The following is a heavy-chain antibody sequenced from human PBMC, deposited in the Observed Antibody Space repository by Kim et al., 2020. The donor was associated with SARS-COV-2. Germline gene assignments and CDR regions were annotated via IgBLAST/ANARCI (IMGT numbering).Heavy chain of an antibody. Sequence: GGSLRLSCAASGFTFSSYSMNWVRQAPGKGLEWVSYISSSSSTIYYADSVKGRFTISRDNAKNSLYLQMNSLRAEYTAVYYCAREGGIAVAGTRATYYYYYYGMDVWGPGTTVTVSS. V-gene: IGHV3-48*04. CDR3: AREGGIAVAGTRATYYYYYYGMDV. D-gene: IGHD6-19*01. J-gene: IGHJ6*02. CDR2: ISSSSSTI. CDR1: GFTFSSYS.